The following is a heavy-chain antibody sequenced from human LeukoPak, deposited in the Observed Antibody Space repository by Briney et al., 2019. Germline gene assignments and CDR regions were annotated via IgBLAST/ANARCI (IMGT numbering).Heavy chain of an antibody. CDR2: INHSGST. D-gene: IGHD1-26*01. CDR3: ARGDSGSAASTTGGMDV. Sequence: SETLSLTCAVYGGSFSGYYWSWIRQPPGKGLEWIGEINHSGSTNYNPSLKSRVTISVDTSKNQFSLKLSSVTAADTAVYYCARGDSGSAASTTGGMDVWGKGTTVTVSS. CDR1: GGSFSGYY. V-gene: IGHV4-34*01. J-gene: IGHJ6*04.